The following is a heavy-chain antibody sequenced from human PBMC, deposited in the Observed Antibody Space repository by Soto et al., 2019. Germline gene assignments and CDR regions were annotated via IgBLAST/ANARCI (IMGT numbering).Heavy chain of an antibody. Sequence: EVQLLESGGGLVQPGGSLRLSCAASGFTFSSYAMSWVRQAPGKGLEWVSAISGSGGSTYYADSVKGRFTISRDNSKNTLYLQMNSLRADDTAVYYCAKDQAMTTVVTPYYYYGMYVLGQGTTVTVSS. CDR3: AKDQAMTTVVTPYYYYGMYV. CDR2: ISGSGGST. CDR1: GFTFSSYA. D-gene: IGHD4-17*01. V-gene: IGHV3-23*01. J-gene: IGHJ6*02.